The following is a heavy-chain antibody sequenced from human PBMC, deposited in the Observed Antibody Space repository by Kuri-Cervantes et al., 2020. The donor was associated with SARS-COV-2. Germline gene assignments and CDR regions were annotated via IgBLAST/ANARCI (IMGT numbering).Heavy chain of an antibody. D-gene: IGHD2-21*01. CDR2: IGTAGDP. CDR1: GFTFSSYD. CDR3: AKDRVGVQDF. J-gene: IGHJ4*02. Sequence: GESLKISCAASGFTFSSYDMHWVRQATGKGLEWVSAIGTAGDPYYADSVKGRFTISRDNSKNTLYLQMKSLRSEDTAMYYCAKDRVGVQDFWGQGTLVTVSS. V-gene: IGHV3-13*05.